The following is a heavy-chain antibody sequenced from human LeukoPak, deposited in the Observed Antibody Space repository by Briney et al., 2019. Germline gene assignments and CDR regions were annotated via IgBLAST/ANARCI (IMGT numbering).Heavy chain of an antibody. Sequence: GSLRLSCAASGFTFSSYVMSWVRQAPGKGLEWVSAITGSGGSTYYADSVKGRFTISRDNSKNTLYLQMNSLRAEDTAVYYCTIVRGYCGGDCYSWGQGTLVTVSS. CDR2: ITGSGGST. CDR3: TIVRGYCGGDCYS. J-gene: IGHJ4*02. V-gene: IGHV3-23*01. D-gene: IGHD2-21*02. CDR1: GFTFSSYV.